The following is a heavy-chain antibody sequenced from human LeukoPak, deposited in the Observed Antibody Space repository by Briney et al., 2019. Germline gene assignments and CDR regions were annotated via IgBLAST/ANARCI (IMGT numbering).Heavy chain of an antibody. V-gene: IGHV4-34*01. Sequence: SETLSLTCAVYGGSFSGYYWSWIRQPPGKGLEWIGEINHSGSTNYNPSLKSRVTISVDTSKNQFSLKLSSVTAADTAVYYGARDRVLRYFDWSSSDAFDIWGQGTMVTVSS. CDR3: ARDRVLRYFDWSSSDAFDI. J-gene: IGHJ3*02. CDR1: GGSFSGYY. CDR2: INHSGST. D-gene: IGHD3-9*01.